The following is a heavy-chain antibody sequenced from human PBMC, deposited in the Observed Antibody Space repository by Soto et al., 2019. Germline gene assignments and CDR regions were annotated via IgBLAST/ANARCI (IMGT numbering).Heavy chain of an antibody. V-gene: IGHV3-64*01. CDR3: ARGIAGSVYGMDV. J-gene: IGHJ6*02. CDR1: GFTFSSYA. CDR2: ISSNGGST. Sequence: EVQLVESGGGLVQPGGSLRLSCAASGFTFSSYAMHWVRQAPGKGLEYVSAISSNGGSTYYANSVKGRFTISRDNSQNTLYLQMGSLRAEDMAVYYCARGIAGSVYGMDVWGQGTTVTVSS. D-gene: IGHD2-15*01.